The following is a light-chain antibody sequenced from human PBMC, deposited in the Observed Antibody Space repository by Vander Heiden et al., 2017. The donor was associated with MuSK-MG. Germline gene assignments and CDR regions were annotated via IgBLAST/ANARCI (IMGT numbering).Light chain of an antibody. Sequence: IQMTQSPSSLSASVGDRVTITCRASQSISSYLNWYQQKPGKAPKLLIYAASSLQSGVPSRFSGSGSGTDFNLTISSLQPEDFATYYCQQSYSTPITFGQGTRLEIK. J-gene: IGKJ5*01. CDR1: QSISSY. CDR3: QQSYSTPIT. V-gene: IGKV1-39*01. CDR2: AAS.